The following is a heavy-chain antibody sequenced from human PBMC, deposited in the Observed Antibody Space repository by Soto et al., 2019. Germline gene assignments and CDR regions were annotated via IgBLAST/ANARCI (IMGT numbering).Heavy chain of an antibody. D-gene: IGHD1-26*01. Sequence: GGSLRLSCAASGFTFISYAMHWVRQPPGKGLEWVALISDDGDKRYYADSVRGRLIISRDNSKDTLYLQMNSLGPDDTAVYFCAKARVRIVGANSFDYWGQGTPVTVSS. CDR1: GFTFISYA. CDR2: ISDDGDKR. V-gene: IGHV3-30*18. J-gene: IGHJ4*02. CDR3: AKARVRIVGANSFDY.